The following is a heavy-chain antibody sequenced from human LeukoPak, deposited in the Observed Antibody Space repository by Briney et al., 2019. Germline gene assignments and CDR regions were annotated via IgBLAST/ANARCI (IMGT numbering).Heavy chain of an antibody. D-gene: IGHD2-2*01. V-gene: IGHV4-38-2*01. CDR2: IYHSGST. Sequence: PSETLSLTCGVSGYSISSGYYWGWIRQPPGQGLEWIGSIYHSGSTYYNPPLKSRVTISVDTSKNQFSLKLSSVTAADTAVYYCATLTHSVVVPTTLHGAFDIWGQGTMVTVSS. CDR1: GYSISSGYY. J-gene: IGHJ3*02. CDR3: ATLTHSVVVPTTLHGAFDI.